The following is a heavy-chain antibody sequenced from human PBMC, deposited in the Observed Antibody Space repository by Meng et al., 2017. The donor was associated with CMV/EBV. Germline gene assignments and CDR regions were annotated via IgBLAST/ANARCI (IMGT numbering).Heavy chain of an antibody. CDR1: GGTFSSYA. CDR2: IIPIFGTA. V-gene: IGHV1-69*05. Sequence: SVKVSCKASGGTFSSYAISWVRQAPGQGLEWMGGIIPIFGTANYAQKFQGRVTITTDESTSTAYMEPSSLRSEDTAVYYCARDFVPHTAMVTDPWYFDLWGRSTLVTVSS. D-gene: IGHD5-18*01. CDR3: ARDFVPHTAMVTDPWYFDL. J-gene: IGHJ2*01.